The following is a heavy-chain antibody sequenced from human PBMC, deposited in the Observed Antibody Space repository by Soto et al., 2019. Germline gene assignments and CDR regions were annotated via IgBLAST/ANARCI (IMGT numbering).Heavy chain of an antibody. Sequence: EVQLVESGGGVVRPGGSLRLSCAASGFTFDEYALTWVRQAPGKGLEWVAGINWNGGSKGYADSVKGRFTISRDNAKSSLYLQMNNLRAEDTAFYFCARATQSYYDTSGYYSYVHWGQGAQVTVSS. V-gene: IGHV3-20*04. CDR2: INWNGGSK. D-gene: IGHD3-22*01. J-gene: IGHJ4*02. CDR3: ARATQSYYDTSGYYSYVH. CDR1: GFTFDEYA.